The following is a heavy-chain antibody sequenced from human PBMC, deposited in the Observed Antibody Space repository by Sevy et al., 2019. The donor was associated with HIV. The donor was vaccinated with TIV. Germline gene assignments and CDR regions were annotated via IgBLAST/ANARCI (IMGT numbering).Heavy chain of an antibody. CDR1: GFSFSDYN. V-gene: IGHV3-21*01. Sequence: GGSLRLSCAASGFSFSDYNMNRVRQAPRKGLEWVSFISSGSGYIYYADSMKGRFTISRDNAKNSLYLQLNSLRAEDTAVYYCARDKTILEGRYGMDVWGQGTTVTVSS. CDR2: ISSGSGYI. CDR3: ARDKTILEGRYGMDV. D-gene: IGHD3-3*01. J-gene: IGHJ6*02.